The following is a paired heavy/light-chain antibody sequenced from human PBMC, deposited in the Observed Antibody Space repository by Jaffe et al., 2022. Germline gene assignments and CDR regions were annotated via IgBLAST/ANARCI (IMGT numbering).Heavy chain of an antibody. CDR1: GFTFSSYG. CDR2: ISYDGSNK. D-gene: IGHD5-12*01. J-gene: IGHJ4*02. CDR3: AKGVATEAY. Sequence: QVQLVESGGGVVQPGRSLRLSCAASGFTFSSYGMHWVRQAPGKGLEWVAVISYDGSNKYYADSVKGRFTISRDNSKNTLYLQMNSLRAEDTAVYYCAKGVATEAYWGQGTLVTVSS. V-gene: IGHV3-30*18.
Light chain of an antibody. J-gene: IGKJ2*01. CDR1: QGISNY. CDR2: AAS. V-gene: IGKV1-16*02. CDR3: QQYNSYPHT. Sequence: DIQMTQSPSSLSASVGDRVTITCRASQGISNYLAWFQQKPGKAPKSLIYAASSLQSGVPSKFSGSGSGTDFTLTISSLQPEDFATYYCQQYNSYPHTFGQGTKLEIK.